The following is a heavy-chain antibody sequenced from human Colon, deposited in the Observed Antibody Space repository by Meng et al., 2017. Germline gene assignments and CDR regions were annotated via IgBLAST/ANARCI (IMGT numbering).Heavy chain of an antibody. J-gene: IGHJ5*02. Sequence: VELVECGAEVKKPWASVKGSCKASGYTCTGYYVHWVRWAPGQGMEWMGRINPNSGGTNYAQKVQGRVTMTRDTYISTAYMELSRLRSDDTAVYYCAHQAVAGTRGWFDPWGQGTLVTVSS. CDR1: GYTCTGYY. CDR2: INPNSGGT. V-gene: IGHV1-2*06. D-gene: IGHD6-19*01. CDR3: AHQAVAGTRGWFDP.